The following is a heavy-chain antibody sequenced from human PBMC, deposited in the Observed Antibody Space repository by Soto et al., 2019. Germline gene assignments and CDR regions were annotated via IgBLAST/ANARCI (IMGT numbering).Heavy chain of an antibody. CDR1: GDSVSSNSAA. Sequence: SQTLSLTCAISGDSVSSNSAAWNWIRQSPSRGLEWLGRTYYRSKWYNDYAVSVKSRITINPDTSKNQFSLQLNSVTPEDTAVYYCAREVIAARPYYYYGMDVWGQGTTVTVSS. D-gene: IGHD6-6*01. CDR2: TYYRSKWYN. V-gene: IGHV6-1*01. J-gene: IGHJ6*02. CDR3: AREVIAARPYYYYGMDV.